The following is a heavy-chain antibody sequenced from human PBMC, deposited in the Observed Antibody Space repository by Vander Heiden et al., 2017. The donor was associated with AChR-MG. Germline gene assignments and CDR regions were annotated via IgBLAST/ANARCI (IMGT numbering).Heavy chain of an antibody. D-gene: IGHD3-3*01. CDR3: AHSPENWSGYYHMYYFDY. Sequence: QITLKESGPTLVKPTQTLTLTCTFSGFSLSTSGVGVGWIRQPPGKALEWLALIYWDDDKRYSPSLKSRLTITKDTSKNQVVLTMTNMDPVDTATYYCAHSPENWSGYYHMYYFDYWGQGTLVTVSS. CDR1: GFSLSTSGVG. J-gene: IGHJ4*02. V-gene: IGHV2-5*02. CDR2: IYWDDDK.